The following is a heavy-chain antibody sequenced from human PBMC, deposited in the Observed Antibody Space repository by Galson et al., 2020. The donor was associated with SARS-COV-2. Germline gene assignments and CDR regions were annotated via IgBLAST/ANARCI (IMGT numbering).Heavy chain of an antibody. CDR2: INLRGDT. Sequence: SETLSLTCAVYGGSFSGYSWRSVRQAPGKGLASIGQINLRGDTQYSPSPRSRVTPSADTSKNQFSLNLKSVSSVDTALYFCARGHQGVVPSPVRGLGSFFSYYYRDVWGKGTTVIVSS. J-gene: IGHJ6*03. V-gene: IGHV4-34*01. D-gene: IGHD3-16*01. CDR1: GGSFSGYS. CDR3: ARGHQGVVPSPVRGLGSFFSYYYRDV.